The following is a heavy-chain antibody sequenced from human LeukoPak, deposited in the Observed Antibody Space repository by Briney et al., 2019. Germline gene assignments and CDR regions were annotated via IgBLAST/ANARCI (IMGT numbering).Heavy chain of an antibody. J-gene: IGHJ6*02. D-gene: IGHD2-15*01. CDR2: IYPGDSDT. V-gene: IGHV5-51*01. CDR3: ARLSYCSGGSCYSGVYYYYGMDV. Sequence: GESLKISCKGSGYSFTSYWIGWVRQMPGKGLEWMGIIYPGDSDTRYSPSFQGQVTILADKSISTAYLQWSSLKASDTAMYYCARLSYCSGGSCYSGVYYYYGMDVWGQGTTVTVSS. CDR1: GYSFTSYW.